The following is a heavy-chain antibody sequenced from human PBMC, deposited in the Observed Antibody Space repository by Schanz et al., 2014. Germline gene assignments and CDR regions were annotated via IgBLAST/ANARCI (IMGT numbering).Heavy chain of an antibody. J-gene: IGHJ3*02. D-gene: IGHD4-17*01. V-gene: IGHV3-33*06. CDR3: AKDPHKDYGGKPQALDI. Sequence: LVESGEAGAQPGRPLGLSGATPGSTFSSYGWPWAGRAPAKGLEWVAVIWFDGNNKYYADSVKGRFAISRDNSKNTLYLQMNSLRAEDTALYYCAKDPHKDYGGKPQALDIWGQGTMVTVSS. CDR1: GSTFSSYG. CDR2: IWFDGNNK.